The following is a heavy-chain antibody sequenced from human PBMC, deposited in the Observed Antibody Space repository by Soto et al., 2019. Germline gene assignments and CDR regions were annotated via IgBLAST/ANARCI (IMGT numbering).Heavy chain of an antibody. V-gene: IGHV3-7*03. D-gene: IGHD3-3*01. J-gene: IGHJ5*02. CDR2: IKQDGSEK. CDR3: ARDLTIFGPGYGSVWVGYNLFDP. CDR1: GFTFSSYW. Sequence: EVQLVESGGGLVQPGGSLRLSCAASGFTFSSYWMSWVRQAPGKGLEWVANIKQDGSEKYYVDSVKGRFTISRDNAKNSLYLQMNSLRAEDTAVYYCARDLTIFGPGYGSVWVGYNLFDPWGQGTLVTVSS.